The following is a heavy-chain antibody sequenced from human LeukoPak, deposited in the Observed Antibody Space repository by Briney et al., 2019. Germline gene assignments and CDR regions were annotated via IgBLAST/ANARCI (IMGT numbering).Heavy chain of an antibody. CDR1: GGTFSSYA. Sequence: SVTVSCKASGGTFSSYAISWVRQAPGQGLEWMGGIIPIFGTANYAQKFQGRVTITTDESTSTAYMELSSLRSEDTAVYYCAMRDTAMVDYWGQGTLVTVSS. CDR3: AMRDTAMVDY. CDR2: IIPIFGTA. V-gene: IGHV1-69*05. J-gene: IGHJ4*02. D-gene: IGHD5-18*01.